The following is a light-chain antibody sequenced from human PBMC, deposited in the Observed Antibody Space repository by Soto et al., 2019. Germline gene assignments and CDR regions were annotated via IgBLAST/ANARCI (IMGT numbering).Light chain of an antibody. CDR1: QDIGND. J-gene: IGKJ1*01. CDR2: AAS. V-gene: IGKV1-6*02. CDR3: LKVFNFHRA. Sequence: AIQMTQSPSSLAGSVGDRLTITCRASQDIGNDLGWYQQKPGKAPNLLIYAASSLQSGVSSRFSGSGSGTEFTLTISSLQPEDFATYYCLKVFNFHRAFGQGTKVAIK.